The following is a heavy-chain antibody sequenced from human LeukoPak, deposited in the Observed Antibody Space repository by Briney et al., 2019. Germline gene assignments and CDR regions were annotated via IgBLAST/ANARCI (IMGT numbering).Heavy chain of an antibody. D-gene: IGHD6-13*01. Sequence: GGSLRLSCAASGFTFSSYSMNWVRQAPGKGLEWVSSISSSSSYIYYADSVKGRFTISRDNAKNSLYLQMNSLRAEDTAVYYCARGIQDSSSWPIGYWGQGTLVTVSS. V-gene: IGHV3-21*01. J-gene: IGHJ4*02. CDR2: ISSSSSYI. CDR1: GFTFSSYS. CDR3: ARGIQDSSSWPIGY.